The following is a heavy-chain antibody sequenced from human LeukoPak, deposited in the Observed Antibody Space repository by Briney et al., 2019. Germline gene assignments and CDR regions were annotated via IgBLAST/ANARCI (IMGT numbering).Heavy chain of an antibody. CDR3: ARAPRGYYYYYYMDV. D-gene: IGHD1-26*01. CDR1: GFTFSSYW. V-gene: IGHV3-74*01. Sequence: PGGSLRLSCAASGFTFSSYWMHWVRQAPGKGLVWVSRINSDGSSTSYADSVKGRFTISRDNAKNTLYLQMNSLRAEDTAVYYCARAPRGYYYYYYMDVWGKGTTVTVSS. J-gene: IGHJ6*03. CDR2: INSDGSST.